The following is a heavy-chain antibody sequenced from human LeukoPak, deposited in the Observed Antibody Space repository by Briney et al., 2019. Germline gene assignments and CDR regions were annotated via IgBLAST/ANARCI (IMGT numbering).Heavy chain of an antibody. D-gene: IGHD3-3*01. CDR3: ARESYITIFGVVIGDWFDP. J-gene: IGHJ5*02. CDR1: GFTFSSYW. Sequence: GGSLRLSCAASGFTFSSYWMHWVRQAPGKGLAWVSRINSDGSSTSYADSVKGRFTISRDNAKNTLYLQMNSLRAEDTAVYYCARESYITIFGVVIGDWFDPWGQGTLVTVSS. CDR2: INSDGSST. V-gene: IGHV3-74*01.